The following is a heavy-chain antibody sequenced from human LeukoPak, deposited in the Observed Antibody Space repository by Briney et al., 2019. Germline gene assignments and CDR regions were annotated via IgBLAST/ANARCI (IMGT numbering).Heavy chain of an antibody. CDR1: GGSISSYY. J-gene: IGHJ3*01. D-gene: IGHD3-3*01. CDR3: ARGIFGMVLNAFDL. Sequence: SDTLSLTCTVSGGSISSYYWTWIRQPPGWGLEWVGYISYGGSTNYNPSLKSRVTISVDTSTNQFSLKLSSVTAADTAVYYCARGIFGMVLNAFDLWGRGTMVTVSS. CDR2: ISYGGST. V-gene: IGHV4-59*07.